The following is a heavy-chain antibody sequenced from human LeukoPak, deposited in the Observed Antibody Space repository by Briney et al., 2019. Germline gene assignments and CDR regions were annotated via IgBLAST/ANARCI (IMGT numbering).Heavy chain of an antibody. D-gene: IGHD4-17*01. J-gene: IGHJ4*02. CDR2: IYYSGST. Sequence: SETLSLTCTVSGGSIWSYYWSWIRQPPGKGLEWIGYIYYSGSTNYNPSLKSRVTISVDTSKNQFSLKLRSVTAADTAVYYCARGGTDYGEYAKFDYWGQGTLVTVSS. CDR3: ARGGTDYGEYAKFDY. V-gene: IGHV4-59*01. CDR1: GGSIWSYY.